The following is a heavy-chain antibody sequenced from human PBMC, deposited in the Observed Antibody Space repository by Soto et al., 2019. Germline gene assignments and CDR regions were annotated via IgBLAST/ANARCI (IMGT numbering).Heavy chain of an antibody. CDR1: GYTFSDYH. CDR3: ARARANVAPNWFDP. J-gene: IGHJ5*02. V-gene: IGHV1-2*04. Sequence: QVQLVQSGAEVKKPGASVKVSCKASGYTFSDYHVHWVRQAPGQGLEWMGWINPYSGATNYAQKFQDWVTMTGDASVSTAYLELTTLVSDDTAVYYCARARANVAPNWFDPWGQGTLVIVSS. D-gene: IGHD5-12*01. CDR2: INPYSGAT.